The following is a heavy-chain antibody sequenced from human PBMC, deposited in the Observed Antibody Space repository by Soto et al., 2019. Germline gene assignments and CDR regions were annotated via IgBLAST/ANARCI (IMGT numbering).Heavy chain of an antibody. J-gene: IGHJ4*02. CDR1: GGTFSSYA. D-gene: IGHD3-3*01. CDR2: IIPIFGTA. Sequence: VASVKVSCKASGGTFSSYAISWVRQAPGQGLEWMGGIIPIFGTANYAQKFQGRVTITADESTSTAYMELSSLRSEDTAVYYCARGRTGDDFWSGYWGQGTLVTVSS. V-gene: IGHV1-69*13. CDR3: ARGRTGDDFWSGY.